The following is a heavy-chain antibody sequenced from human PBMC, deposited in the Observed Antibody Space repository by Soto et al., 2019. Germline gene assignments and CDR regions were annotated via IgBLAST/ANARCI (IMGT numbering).Heavy chain of an antibody. CDR2: ITSSSDTI. J-gene: IGHJ6*02. CDR3: ARVVVVIPPGYYYAMDV. D-gene: IGHD3-22*01. Sequence: PGGSLRLSCAASGFTFSSFHMNWVRQAPWRGLEWVAYITSSSDTIYYSDSVKGRFTISRDNGKNSLFLQMNSLRDEDTAVYYCARVVVVIPPGYYYAMDVWGQGTTVTVSS. V-gene: IGHV3-48*02. CDR1: GFTFSSFH.